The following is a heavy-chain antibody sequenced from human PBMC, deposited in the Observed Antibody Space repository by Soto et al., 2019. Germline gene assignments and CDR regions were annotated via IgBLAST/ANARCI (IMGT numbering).Heavy chain of an antibody. V-gene: IGHV4-34*01. D-gene: IGHD3-3*01. CDR3: ARGAITYDFWSGLSPGYYFDY. J-gene: IGHJ4*02. CDR2: INHSGST. Sequence: PSETLSLTCAVYGGSFSGYYWSWIRQPPGKGLEWIGEINHSGSTNYNPSLKSRVTISVDTSKNQFSLKLSSVTAADTAVYYCARGAITYDFWSGLSPGYYFDYWGQGTLVTVSS. CDR1: GGSFSGYY.